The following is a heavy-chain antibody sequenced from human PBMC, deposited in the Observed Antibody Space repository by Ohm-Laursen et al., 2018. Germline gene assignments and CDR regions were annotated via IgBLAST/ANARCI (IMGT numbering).Heavy chain of an antibody. V-gene: IGHV1-2*02. J-gene: IGHJ4*02. D-gene: IGHD1-26*01. CDR3: ATTPQVGATTFDY. CDR1: GYTFTSYD. CDR2: INPNSGGT. Sequence: SVKVSCKASGYTFTSYDINWVRQATEQGLEWMGWINPNSGGTNYAQKFQGRVTMTRDTSTSTAYMELSRLRSDDTAVYYCATTPQVGATTFDYWGQGTLVTVSS.